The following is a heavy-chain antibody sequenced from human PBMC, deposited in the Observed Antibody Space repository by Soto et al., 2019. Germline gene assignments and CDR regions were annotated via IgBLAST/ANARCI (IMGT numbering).Heavy chain of an antibody. CDR2: ISAYNGNT. Sequence: ASVKVSCKASGYTFTSYGISWVRQAPGQGLEWMGWISAYNGNTNYAQKLQGRVTMTTDTSTSTAYMELRSLRSDDTAVYYCARDVLRYFDRLTSPDAFDIWGQGTMVTVSS. J-gene: IGHJ3*02. D-gene: IGHD3-9*01. V-gene: IGHV1-18*01. CDR3: ARDVLRYFDRLTSPDAFDI. CDR1: GYTFTSYG.